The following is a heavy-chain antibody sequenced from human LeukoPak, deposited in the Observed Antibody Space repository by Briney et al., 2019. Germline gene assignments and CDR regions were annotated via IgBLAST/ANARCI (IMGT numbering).Heavy chain of an antibody. V-gene: IGHV3-33*01. D-gene: IGHD3-22*01. Sequence: GRSLRLSCAPSGFTFSSYGMHWVRQAPGKGLGWVAVIWYDGSNKYYADSVKGRFTISRDNSKNTLYLQMNSLRAEDTAVYYCARDPDSSGYYSLDYWGQGTLVTVSS. CDR3: ARDPDSSGYYSLDY. CDR1: GFTFSSYG. J-gene: IGHJ4*02. CDR2: IWYDGSNK.